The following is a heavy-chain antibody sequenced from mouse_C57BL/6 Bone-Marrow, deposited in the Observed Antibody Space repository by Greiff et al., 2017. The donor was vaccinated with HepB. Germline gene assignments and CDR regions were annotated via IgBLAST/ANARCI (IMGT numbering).Heavy chain of an antibody. CDR3: ARRAPYYGNFYWYFDV. CDR2: SYWDDDK. D-gene: IGHD2-10*01. J-gene: IGHJ1*03. V-gene: IGHV8-12*01. Sequence: QVTLKVSGPGILQSSQTLSLTCSFSGFSLSTSGMGVSWIRQPSGKGLEWLEHSYWDDDKRYKPSLKSRLTISKDTSRNQVFLKITSVDTADTATYYCARRAPYYGNFYWYFDVWGTGTTVTVAS. CDR1: GFSLSTSGMG.